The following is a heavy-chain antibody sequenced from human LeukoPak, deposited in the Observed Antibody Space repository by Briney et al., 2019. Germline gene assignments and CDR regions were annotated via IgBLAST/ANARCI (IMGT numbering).Heavy chain of an antibody. D-gene: IGHD4-17*01. CDR3: AKDILATVTTDWYFDL. CDR2: ISWNSGSI. J-gene: IGHJ2*01. V-gene: IGHV3-9*01. Sequence: QAGGSLRLSCAASGFTFDDYAMHWVRQAPGKGLEWVSGISWNSGSIGYADSVKGRFTISRDNAKNSLYLQMNSLRAEDTALYYCAKDILATVTTDWYFDLWGRGTLVTVSS. CDR1: GFTFDDYA.